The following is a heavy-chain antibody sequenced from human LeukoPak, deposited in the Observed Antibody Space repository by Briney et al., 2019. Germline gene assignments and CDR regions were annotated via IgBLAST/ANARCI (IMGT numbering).Heavy chain of an antibody. J-gene: IGHJ6*02. Sequence: GGSLRLSCAAFGFKSSISAMSWVRQAPGKGLEWVSAVGGSGETTNYADSVKGRFTISRDRSKTTVFLQMNSLRVEDTGVYYCASKFGESYHYYYGLDVSGQGTTVTVSS. CDR3: ASKFGESYHYYYGLDV. CDR2: VGGSGETT. D-gene: IGHD3-10*01. V-gene: IGHV3-23*01. CDR1: GFKSSISA.